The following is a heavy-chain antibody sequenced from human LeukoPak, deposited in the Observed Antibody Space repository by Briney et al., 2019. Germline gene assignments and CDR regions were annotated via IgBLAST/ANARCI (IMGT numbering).Heavy chain of an antibody. CDR3: ARAGSITMVRGVIIRGFDY. J-gene: IGHJ4*02. CDR2: IYSSGST. D-gene: IGHD3-10*01. V-gene: IGHV4-61*02. Sequence: SQTLSLTCTVSGGSISSGSYYWSWIRQPAGKGLEWIGRIYSSGSTNYNPSLKSRVTISVDTSKNQFSLKLSSVTAADTAVYYCARAGSITMVRGVIIRGFDYWGQGTLVTVSS. CDR1: GGSISSGSYY.